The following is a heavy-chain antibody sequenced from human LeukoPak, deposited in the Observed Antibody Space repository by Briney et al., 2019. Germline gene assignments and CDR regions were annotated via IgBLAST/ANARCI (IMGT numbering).Heavy chain of an antibody. CDR3: AGWYTAMVPSFDY. J-gene: IGHJ4*02. Sequence: SQTLSLTCTVSGGSISSGGYYWSWIRQHPGKGLEWIGYIYYSGSTYYNPSLKSRVTISVDTSKNQFSLKLSSVTAADTAVYYCAGWYTAMVPSFDYWGQGTLVTVSS. CDR1: GGSISSGGYY. CDR2: IYYSGST. D-gene: IGHD5-18*01. V-gene: IGHV4-31*03.